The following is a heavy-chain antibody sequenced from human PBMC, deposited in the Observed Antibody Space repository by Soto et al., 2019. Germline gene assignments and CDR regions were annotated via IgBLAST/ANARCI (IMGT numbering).Heavy chain of an antibody. V-gene: IGHV3-30*18. D-gene: IGHD2-21*02. CDR3: AKDIVVVTAISYYYYYYGMDV. J-gene: IGHJ6*02. CDR2: ISYDGSNK. Sequence: WGSLRLSCAASGFTFSSYGMHWFRQAPGKGLEWVAVISYDGSNKYYADSVKGRFTISRDNSKNTLYLQMNSLRAEDTAVYYCAKDIVVVTAISYYYYYYGMDVWGQGTTVTVSS. CDR1: GFTFSSYG.